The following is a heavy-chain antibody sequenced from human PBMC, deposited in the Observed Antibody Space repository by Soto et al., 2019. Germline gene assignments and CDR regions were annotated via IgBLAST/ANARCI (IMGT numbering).Heavy chain of an antibody. J-gene: IGHJ4*02. CDR1: GFTFSSYG. Sequence: GGSLRLSCAASGFTFSSYGMHWVRQAPGKGLEWVAVISCDGSNKYYADSVKGRFTISRDNSKNTLYLQMNSLRAEDTAVYYCAKVSTWATFDYWGQGTPVTVSS. CDR3: AKVSTWATFDY. V-gene: IGHV3-30*18. D-gene: IGHD1-26*01. CDR2: ISCDGSNK.